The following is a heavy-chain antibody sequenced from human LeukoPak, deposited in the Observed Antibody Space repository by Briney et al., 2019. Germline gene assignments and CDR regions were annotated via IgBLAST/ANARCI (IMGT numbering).Heavy chain of an antibody. CDR1: GSAFSTYS. V-gene: IGHV3-21*01. CDR2: ISNSGSYI. D-gene: IGHD6-25*01. CDR3: ARFAAGGSYYYYMDV. Sequence: NTGGSLRLSCAASGSAFSTYSMNWVRQAPGKGLEWVSSISNSGSYIYYADSLKGRFTISRDNAKNSLYLQMNSLRAEDTAVYYCARFAAGGSYYYYMDVWGKGTTVTVSS. J-gene: IGHJ6*03.